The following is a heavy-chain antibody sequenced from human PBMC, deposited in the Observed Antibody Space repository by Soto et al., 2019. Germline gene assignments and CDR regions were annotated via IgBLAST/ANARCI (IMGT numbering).Heavy chain of an antibody. CDR3: ARRHDYGDYVFDY. CDR1: GGSISSYY. Sequence: PSETLSLTCTVSGGSISSYYWSWIRQPPGKGLEWIGSIYYSGSTYYNPSLKSRVTISVDTSKNQFSLKLSSVTAADTAVYYCARRHDYGDYVFDYWGQGTLVTVSS. CDR2: IYYSGST. J-gene: IGHJ4*02. D-gene: IGHD4-17*01. V-gene: IGHV4-59*05.